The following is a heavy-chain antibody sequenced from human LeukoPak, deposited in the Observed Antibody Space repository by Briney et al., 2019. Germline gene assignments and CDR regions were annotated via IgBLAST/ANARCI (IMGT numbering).Heavy chain of an antibody. V-gene: IGHV1-8*01. CDR3: ATGAHRDDEYFQH. Sequence: ASVKVSCKASGYTFTSYDINWVRQATGQGLEWMGWMNPNSGNTGYAQKFQGRVTMTRNTSISTAYMELSSLRSEDTAVYYCATGAHRDDEYFQHWGQGTLVTVSS. CDR1: GYTFTSYD. J-gene: IGHJ1*01. D-gene: IGHD1-1*01. CDR2: MNPNSGNT.